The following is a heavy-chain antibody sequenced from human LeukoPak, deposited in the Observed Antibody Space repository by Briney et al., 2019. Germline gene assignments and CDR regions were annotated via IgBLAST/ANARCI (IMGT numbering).Heavy chain of an antibody. D-gene: IGHD3-3*01. J-gene: IGHJ4*02. Sequence: SETLSLTCTVSGASISSYYWSWIRQPAGKGLEWIGRIYTSGSTSYDPSLKSRVTMSVDTSKYQFSLKLSSVTAADTAVYYCAAQLTVFGATFDYWGQGTLVTVSS. CDR2: IYTSGST. CDR1: GASISSYY. CDR3: AAQLTVFGATFDY. V-gene: IGHV4-4*07.